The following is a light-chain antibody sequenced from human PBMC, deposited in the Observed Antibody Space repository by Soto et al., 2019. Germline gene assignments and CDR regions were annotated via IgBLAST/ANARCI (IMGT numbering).Light chain of an antibody. Sequence: QSVLTQPASVSGSPGQSITISCTGTSSDVVGYNYVSWYQQHPGKAPKLMIYDVSNRPSGVSNRFSGSKSGNTASLTISRLQAEDEADYYCSSYTSRSSSTYVFGTGTKVTVL. V-gene: IGLV2-14*01. J-gene: IGLJ1*01. CDR2: DVS. CDR3: SSYTSRSSSTYV. CDR1: SSDVVGYNY.